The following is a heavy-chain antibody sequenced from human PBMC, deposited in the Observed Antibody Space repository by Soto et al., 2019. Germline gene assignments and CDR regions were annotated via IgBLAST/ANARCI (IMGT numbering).Heavy chain of an antibody. D-gene: IGHD6-19*01. CDR3: ARMGYSSGWYGSLHAFDI. CDR2: IIPIFGTA. Sequence: ASVKVSCKASGGTFSSYAISWVRQAPGQGLEWMGGIIPIFGTANYAQKFQGRVTITADKSTSTAYMELSSLRSEDTAVYYCARMGYSSGWYGSLHAFDIWGQGTMVTVSS. J-gene: IGHJ3*02. CDR1: GGTFSSYA. V-gene: IGHV1-69*06.